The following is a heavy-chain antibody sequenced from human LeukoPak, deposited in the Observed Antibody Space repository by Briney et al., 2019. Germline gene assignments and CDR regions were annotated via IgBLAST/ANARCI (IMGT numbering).Heavy chain of an antibody. CDR2: MASNLYGGTT. CDR3: TKGYCSHAVCD. V-gene: IGHV3-49*03. D-gene: IGHD2-15*01. J-gene: IGHJ4*02. CDR1: GFTFSEYA. Sequence: GRSLRLSCTTSGFTFSEYAMSWFRQAPGKGLEWVGFMASNLYGGTTEYGASVRGRFTISRDDSKSIVYLQMSSLKTHDTAVYFCTKGYCSHAVCDWGQGTLLTVSS.